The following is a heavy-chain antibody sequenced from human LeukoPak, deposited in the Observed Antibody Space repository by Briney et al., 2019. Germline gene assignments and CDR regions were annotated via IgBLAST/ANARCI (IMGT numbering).Heavy chain of an antibody. J-gene: IGHJ3*02. V-gene: IGHV3-7*01. Sequence: RGSLRLSCAASGFTFSSYWMSWVRQAPGKGLEWVANIKQDGSEKYYVDSVKGRFTISRDNAKNSLYLQMNGLRAEDTAVYYCASYDSSGYYPSDAFDIWGQGTMVTVSS. CDR1: GFTFSSYW. CDR3: ASYDSSGYYPSDAFDI. D-gene: IGHD3-22*01. CDR2: IKQDGSEK.